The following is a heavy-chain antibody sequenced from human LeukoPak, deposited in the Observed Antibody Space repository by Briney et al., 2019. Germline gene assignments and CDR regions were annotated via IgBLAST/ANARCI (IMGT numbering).Heavy chain of an antibody. CDR1: GFTFNTYG. V-gene: IGHV3-33*08. CDR3: TRDGAAEVNWFDP. J-gene: IGHJ5*02. D-gene: IGHD6-13*01. CDR2: IGFDGTNK. Sequence: PGRSLRLSCAASGFTFNTYGMHWVRQAPGRGLEWVAVIGFDGTNKFYAESMEGRFTISRDNPKNTLYLQMNSLRAEDTAVYYCTRDGAAEVNWFDPWGQGTLVTVSS.